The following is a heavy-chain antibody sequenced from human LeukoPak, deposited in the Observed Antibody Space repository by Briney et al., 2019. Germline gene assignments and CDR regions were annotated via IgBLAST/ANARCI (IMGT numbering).Heavy chain of an antibody. Sequence: SETLSLTCTVSGGSISSGGYYWSWIRQHPGKGLEWIGYIYCSGSTYYNPSLKSRVTISVDTSKNQFSLKLSSVTAADTAVYYCARVSMVRGVIMGGPDVWGQGTTVTVSS. CDR3: ARVSMVRGVIMGGPDV. CDR2: IYCSGST. J-gene: IGHJ6*02. D-gene: IGHD3-10*01. CDR1: GGSISSGGYY. V-gene: IGHV4-31*03.